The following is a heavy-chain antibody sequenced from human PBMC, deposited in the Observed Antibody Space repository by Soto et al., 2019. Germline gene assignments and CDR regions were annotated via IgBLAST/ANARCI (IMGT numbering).Heavy chain of an antibody. Sequence: SETLSLTCAVYGGSFSDYCWSWIRQPPGKGLEWIGEINHSGTTNYNLSLRGRVTISIDTSKNQFSLKLTSVTAADTAVYYCARAPFSGSSPFDYWGHGALVTVSS. D-gene: IGHD1-26*01. V-gene: IGHV4-34*01. CDR3: ARAPFSGSSPFDY. CDR2: INHSGTT. CDR1: GGSFSDYC. J-gene: IGHJ4*01.